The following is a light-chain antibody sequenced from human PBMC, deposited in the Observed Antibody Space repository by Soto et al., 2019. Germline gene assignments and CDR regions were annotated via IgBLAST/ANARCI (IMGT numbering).Light chain of an antibody. Sequence: QSLLTQPASLSWSTGQSISISCTGTSRDVGNYIFVSWYRQHPGKAPKLMSYDINNQPSEDSNRFPGSKSGNRASLTISGLQAEDEADYYCVSYSTSACYALGPGTKPTV. CDR1: SRDVGNYIF. CDR2: DIN. J-gene: IGLJ1*01. V-gene: IGLV2-14*01. CDR3: VSYSTSACYA.